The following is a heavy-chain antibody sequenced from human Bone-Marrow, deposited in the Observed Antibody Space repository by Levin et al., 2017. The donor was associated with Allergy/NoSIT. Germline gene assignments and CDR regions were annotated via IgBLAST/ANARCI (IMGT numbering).Heavy chain of an antibody. CDR3: VTDVGEYSAY. Sequence: GGSLRLSCAASGITFNTAWMSWVRQAPGKGLEWVGRIKSRNDGGTTDYAAPVKGRFTVSRDDSRNTLFLQMSSLRAEDTAVYYCVTDVGEYSAYWGQGTLVTVSS. CDR2: IKSRNDGGTT. CDR1: GITFNTAW. D-gene: IGHD4-11*01. J-gene: IGHJ4*02. V-gene: IGHV3-15*01.